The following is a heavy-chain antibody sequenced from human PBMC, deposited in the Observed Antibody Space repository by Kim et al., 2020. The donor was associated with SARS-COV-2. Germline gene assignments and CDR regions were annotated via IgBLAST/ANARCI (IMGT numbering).Heavy chain of an antibody. Sequence: GGSLRLSCAASGFTFSSYDMHWVRQATGKGLEWVSAIGTAGDTYYPGSVKGRVTISRENAKNTLYLQRNSLRAGDTAVYYCARGNTISYYYYMDVWGKGT. J-gene: IGHJ6*03. V-gene: IGHV3-13*01. CDR2: IGTAGDT. CDR1: GFTFSSYD. D-gene: IGHD3-3*01. CDR3: ARGNTISYYYYMDV.